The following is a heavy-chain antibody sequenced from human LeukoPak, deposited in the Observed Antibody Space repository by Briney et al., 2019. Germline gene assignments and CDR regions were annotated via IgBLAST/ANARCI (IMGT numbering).Heavy chain of an antibody. CDR2: ISGSGGST. D-gene: IGHD6-6*01. CDR1: GFTFSSYA. J-gene: IGHJ6*02. Sequence: GGPLRLSCAASGFTFSSYAMSWVRQAPGKGLEWVSAISGSGGSTYYADSVKGRFTISRDNSKNTLYLQMNSLRAEDTAVYYCARWGKQLQYYYYYGMDVWGQGTTVTVSS. V-gene: IGHV3-23*01. CDR3: ARWGKQLQYYYYYGMDV.